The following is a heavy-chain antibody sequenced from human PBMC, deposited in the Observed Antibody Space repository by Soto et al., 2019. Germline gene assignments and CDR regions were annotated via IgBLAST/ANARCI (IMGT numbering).Heavy chain of an antibody. CDR1: GGSISSSIYY. CDR2: IYYSGST. Sequence: SETLSLTCTVSGGSISSSIYYWGWIRHPPGKGLEWIGSIYYSGSTYYNPSLKSRVTISVDTSKNQFSPKLSSVTAADTAVYYCARRIGGSSSWYTYYYYGMDVWGQGTTVTVSS. CDR3: ARRIGGSSSWYTYYYYGMDV. D-gene: IGHD6-13*01. V-gene: IGHV4-39*01. J-gene: IGHJ6*02.